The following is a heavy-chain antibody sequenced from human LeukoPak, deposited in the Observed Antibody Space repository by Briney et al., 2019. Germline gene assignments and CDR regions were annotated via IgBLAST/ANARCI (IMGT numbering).Heavy chain of an antibody. CDR2: ISASGDAT. J-gene: IGHJ4*02. CDR3: TKWTGYGDS. V-gene: IGHV3-23*01. Sequence: PGGSLRLSCAASGFTFSSYWMHWVRQAPGKGLEWVSGISASGDATYYADSVKGRFTISRDNSKNTLDLQMNSLRAEDTAVYYCTKWTGYGDSWGQGTPVTVSS. CDR1: GFTFSSYW. D-gene: IGHD5-12*01.